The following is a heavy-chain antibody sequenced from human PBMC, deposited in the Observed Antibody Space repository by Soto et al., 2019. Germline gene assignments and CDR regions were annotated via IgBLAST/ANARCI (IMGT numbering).Heavy chain of an antibody. J-gene: IGHJ4*02. D-gene: IGHD2-2*01. V-gene: IGHV4-34*01. CDR2: INHSGST. CDR1: GGSFSGYY. CDR3: ARGLIYARERTGFDY. Sequence: SETLSLTCAVYGGSFSGYYWSWIRQPPGKGLEWIGEINHSGSTNYNPSLKSRVTISVDASKNQFSLKLSSVTAADTAVYYCARGLIYARERTGFDYWGQGTLVTVSS.